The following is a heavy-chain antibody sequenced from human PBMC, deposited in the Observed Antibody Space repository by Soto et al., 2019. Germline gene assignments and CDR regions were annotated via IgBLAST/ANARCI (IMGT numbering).Heavy chain of an antibody. V-gene: IGHV4-39*01. CDR2: IYYSGST. J-gene: IGHJ3*02. CDR1: GGSISSSSYY. CDR3: ATLLDYVNAEAFDI. Sequence: QLQLQESGPGLVKPSETLSLTCTVSGGSISSSSYYWGWIRQPPGKGLEWIGRIYYSGSTYYNPSLKRRVTISLDTSKHQSSLKLSSVTAADTAVYYCATLLDYVNAEAFDICCQGKMVTVAS. D-gene: IGHD4-17*01.